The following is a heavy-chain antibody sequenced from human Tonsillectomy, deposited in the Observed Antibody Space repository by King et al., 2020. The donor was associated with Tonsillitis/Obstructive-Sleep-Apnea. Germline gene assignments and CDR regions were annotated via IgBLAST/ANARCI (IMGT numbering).Heavy chain of an antibody. J-gene: IGHJ6*03. D-gene: IGHD2-2*01. CDR2: IMWDGGVT. CDR3: AKAGGVPTGAGGSYNYYYMDV. V-gene: IGHV3-43*01. CDR1: GFTFDDYT. Sequence: VQLVESGGVVVQPGGSLRLSCAASGFTFDDYTMHWVRQAPGKGLEWVSLIMWDGGVTYYADSVKVRFTISRDNSKNFLYLQMNSVITEDTALCYCAKAGGVPTGAGGSYNYYYMDVWGKGTTVTVSS.